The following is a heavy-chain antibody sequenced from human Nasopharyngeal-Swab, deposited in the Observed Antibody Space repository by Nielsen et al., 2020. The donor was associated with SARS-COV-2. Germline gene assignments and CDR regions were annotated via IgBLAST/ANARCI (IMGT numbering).Heavy chain of an antibody. CDR2: ISGSGGST. CDR3: AKDRDSGDDSDDYYHYYGMDV. Sequence: GESLKISCAASGFTFSTYDMSWVRQAPGKGLEWVSAISGSGGSTYYADSVKGRFTISRDNSKNTVNLQMNSLRVEDTAIYYCAKDRDSGDDSDDYYHYYGMDVWGQGTTVTVFS. V-gene: IGHV3-23*01. CDR1: GFTFSTYD. J-gene: IGHJ6*02. D-gene: IGHD5-12*01.